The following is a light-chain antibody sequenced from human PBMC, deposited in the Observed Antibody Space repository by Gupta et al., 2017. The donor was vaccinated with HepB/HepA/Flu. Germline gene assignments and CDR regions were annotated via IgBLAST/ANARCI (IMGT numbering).Light chain of an antibody. V-gene: IGLV3-21*02. CDR1: NIGSRS. Sequence: SYVLPQPPSVSVAPGEPATITCAESNIGSRSIHWYQQNPGRAPVLVVYDDTERPSGVPGRFSGFDSGNTATLTISRVEAGDEADEYCQVWDSDTDHCVFGTGTKVSVL. CDR2: DDT. CDR3: QVWDSDTDHCV. J-gene: IGLJ1*01.